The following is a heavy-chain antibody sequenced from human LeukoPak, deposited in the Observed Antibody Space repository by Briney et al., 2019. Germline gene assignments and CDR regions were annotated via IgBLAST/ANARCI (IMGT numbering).Heavy chain of an antibody. CDR2: IFPDGQT. Sequence: PGGSLILSCTLSGLTVNDNYMSWVRQAPGKGLEWVSLIFPDGQTYYADFVQGRFSISRDMSRNTLFLDMSSLRAEDTAVFFCARANPVYGDFDYWGQGTLVTVSS. CDR3: ARANPVYGDFDY. J-gene: IGHJ4*02. D-gene: IGHD4-17*01. CDR1: GLTVNDNY. V-gene: IGHV3-53*01.